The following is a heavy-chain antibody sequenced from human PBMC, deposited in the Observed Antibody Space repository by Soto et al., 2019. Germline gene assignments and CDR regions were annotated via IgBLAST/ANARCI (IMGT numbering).Heavy chain of an antibody. D-gene: IGHD3-22*01. CDR2: IYPGDSDT. CDR3: ARRTPPYYYDSSGYLLAFDI. V-gene: IGHV5-51*01. Sequence: GESLKLSCKGSGYSFTSYWIGWVRQMPGKGLEWMGIIYPGDSDTRYSPSFQGQVTISADKSISTAYLQWSSLKASDTAMYYCARRTPPYYYDSSGYLLAFDIWGQGTMVTVSS. J-gene: IGHJ3*02. CDR1: GYSFTSYW.